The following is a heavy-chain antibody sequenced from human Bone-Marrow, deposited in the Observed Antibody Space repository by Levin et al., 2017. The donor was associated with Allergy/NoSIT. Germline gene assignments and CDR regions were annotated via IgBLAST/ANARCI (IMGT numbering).Heavy chain of an antibody. CDR1: GFTFKNYA. D-gene: IGHD1-26*01. CDR3: ARDPGYTGSLAYY. J-gene: IGHJ4*02. CDR2: ITDEGGS. V-gene: IGHV3-30*14. Sequence: PGGSLRLSCDTSGFTFKNYAMHWVRQTPGKGLEWVAVITDEGGSYYVDSVKGRFSISRDTSKNILYLQMNSLRTEDTAVYFCARDPGYTGSLAYYWGQGTLVTVSS.